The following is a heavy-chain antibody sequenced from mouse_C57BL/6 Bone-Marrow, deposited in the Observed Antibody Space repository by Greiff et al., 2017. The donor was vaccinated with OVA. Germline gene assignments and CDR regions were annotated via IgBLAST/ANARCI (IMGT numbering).Heavy chain of an antibody. CDR3: ARDYGSWAWFAY. V-gene: IGHV1-55*01. J-gene: IGHJ3*01. CDR1: GYTFTSYW. Sequence: QVQLQQPGAELVKPGASVKMSCKASGYTFTSYWITWVKQRPGQGLEWIGDIYPGSGSTNYNEKFKSKATLTVDTSSSTAYMQLSSLTSEDSAVYYCARDYGSWAWFAYWGQGTLVTVSA. D-gene: IGHD2-1*01. CDR2: IYPGSGST.